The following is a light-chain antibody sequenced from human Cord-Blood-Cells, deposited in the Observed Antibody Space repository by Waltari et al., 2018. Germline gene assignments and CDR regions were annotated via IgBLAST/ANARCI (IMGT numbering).Light chain of an antibody. CDR3: SSYTSSSTLV. V-gene: IGLV2-14*01. CDR1: SSNVGGYNY. CDR2: DVS. J-gene: IGLJ1*01. Sequence: QSALTQPASVSGSPGQSITIPCTGTSSNVGGYNYVSCYQQHPGKAPKLMTLDVSNRPPGVSNRFPGSKSGTTAALTISGLQAEDEADYYCSSYTSSSTLVFGTGTKVAVL.